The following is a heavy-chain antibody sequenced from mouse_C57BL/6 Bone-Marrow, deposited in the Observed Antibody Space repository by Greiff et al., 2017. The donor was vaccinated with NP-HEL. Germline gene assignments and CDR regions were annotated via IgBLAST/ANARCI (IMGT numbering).Heavy chain of an antibody. J-gene: IGHJ4*01. CDR3: TRDRDGYYVDYAMDY. CDR1: GSPFPSYW. D-gene: IGHD2-3*01. V-gene: IGHV1-5*01. Sequence: VQLQQSGTVLARPGASGKMSSKTSGSPFPSYWWHWVKQRPGQGLEWLGAIYPGNGDTSSNQKFKGKAKLTAVTSASTAYMELSSLTNEDSAVYYCTRDRDGYYVDYAMDYWGQGTSVTVSS. CDR2: IYPGNGDT.